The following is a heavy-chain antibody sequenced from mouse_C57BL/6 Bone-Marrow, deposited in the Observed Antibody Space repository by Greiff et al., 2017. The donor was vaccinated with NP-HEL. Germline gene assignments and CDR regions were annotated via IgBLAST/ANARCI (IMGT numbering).Heavy chain of an antibody. Sequence: EVKLVESGPGLAKPSQTLSLTCSVTGYSITSDYWNWIRKFPGNKLEYMGYISYSGSTYYNPSLKSRISITRDTSKNQYYLQLNSVTTEDTATYYCARSPYYGSSYDYAMDYWGQGTSVTVSS. J-gene: IGHJ4*01. CDR1: GYSITSDY. V-gene: IGHV3-8*01. D-gene: IGHD1-1*01. CDR2: ISYSGST. CDR3: ARSPYYGSSYDYAMDY.